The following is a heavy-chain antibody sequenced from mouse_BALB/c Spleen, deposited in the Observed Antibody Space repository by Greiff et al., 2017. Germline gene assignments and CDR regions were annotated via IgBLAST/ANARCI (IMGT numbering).Heavy chain of an antibody. V-gene: IGHV3-2*02. CDR3: ARSDGNYWAWFAY. D-gene: IGHD2-1*01. CDR2: ISYSGST. J-gene: IGHJ3*01. Sequence: EVKLMESGPGLVKPSQSLSLTCTVTGYSITSDYAWNWIRQFPGNKLEWMGYISYSGSTSYNPSLKSRISITRDTSKNQFFLQLNSVTTEDTATYYCARSDGNYWAWFAYWGQGTLVTVSA. CDR1: GYSITSDYA.